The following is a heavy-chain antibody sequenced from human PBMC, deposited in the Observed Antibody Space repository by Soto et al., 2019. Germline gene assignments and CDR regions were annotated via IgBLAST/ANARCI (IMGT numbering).Heavy chain of an antibody. CDR2: IFHSGIT. V-gene: IGHV4-59*11. CDR1: GDSFSNHY. J-gene: IGHJ5*01. D-gene: IGHD3-22*01. CDR3: ARDRYFYDSRGYYRTLDS. Sequence: LSLTCTISGDSFSNHYWTWIRQSPGKGLEWIGYIFHSGITDYNPSVKSRVTISIDKSRNLFSLNLTSVTAADTAVYYCARDRYFYDSRGYYRTLDSWGQGTLVTSPQ.